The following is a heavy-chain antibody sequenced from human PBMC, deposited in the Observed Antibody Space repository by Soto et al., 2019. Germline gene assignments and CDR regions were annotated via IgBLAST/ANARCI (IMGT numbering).Heavy chain of an antibody. CDR3: ARDGSGSYYKVYWFAP. CDR1: GYTLTELS. J-gene: IGHJ5*02. CDR2: FDPEDGET. Sequence: ASVKVSCKVSGYTLTELSMHWVRQAPGKGLEWMGGFDPEDGETIYAQKFQGRVTMTEDTSTDTAYMELSSLRSEDTAVYYCARDGSGSYYKVYWFAPWGQGTLVPVS. V-gene: IGHV1-24*01. D-gene: IGHD3-10*01.